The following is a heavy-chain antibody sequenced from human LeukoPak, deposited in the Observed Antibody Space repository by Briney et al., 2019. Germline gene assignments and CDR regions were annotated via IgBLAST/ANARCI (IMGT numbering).Heavy chain of an antibody. CDR3: ATRKEYSSSWYYFDY. D-gene: IGHD6-13*01. J-gene: IGHJ4*02. Sequence: ASVKVSCKVSGYTLTELSMHWVRQAPGKGLEWMGGFDPEDGETIYAQKFQGRVTMTEDTSTDTAYMELSSLRSEDTAVYYCATRKEYSSSWYYFDYWGQGTLVTVSS. CDR2: FDPEDGET. V-gene: IGHV1-24*01. CDR1: GYTLTELS.